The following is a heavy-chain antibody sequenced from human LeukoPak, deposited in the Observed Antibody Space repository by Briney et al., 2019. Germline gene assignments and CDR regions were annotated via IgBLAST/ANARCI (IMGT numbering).Heavy chain of an antibody. CDR2: IYYSGST. Sequence: SETLSLXCTVSGGSISSYYWSWIRQPPGKALESIGYIYYSGSTNDNPSLKSRVTISVDTSKNQFSLKLSSVTAADTAAYYCARDSCGGDCSFDYWGQGTLVTVSS. J-gene: IGHJ4*02. V-gene: IGHV4-59*01. D-gene: IGHD2-21*02. CDR1: GGSISSYY. CDR3: ARDSCGGDCSFDY.